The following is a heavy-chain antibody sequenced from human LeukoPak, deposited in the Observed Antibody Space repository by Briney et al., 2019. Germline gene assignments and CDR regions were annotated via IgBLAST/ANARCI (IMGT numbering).Heavy chain of an antibody. J-gene: IGHJ4*02. Sequence: GGSLRLSCAASGFTFSSYGMHWVRQAPGKGLEWVAVISYDGSNKYYADSVKGRFTISRDNSKNTLCLQMNSLRAEDTAVYYCANMDYYGSGSYYNPYWGQGTLVTVSS. CDR3: ANMDYYGSGSYYNPY. CDR1: GFTFSSYG. V-gene: IGHV3-30*18. CDR2: ISYDGSNK. D-gene: IGHD3-10*01.